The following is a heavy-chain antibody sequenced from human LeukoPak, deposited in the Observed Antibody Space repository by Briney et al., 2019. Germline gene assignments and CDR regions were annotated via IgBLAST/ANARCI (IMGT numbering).Heavy chain of an antibody. D-gene: IGHD1-26*01. V-gene: IGHV1-18*01. CDR2: ISAYNGNT. J-gene: IGHJ5*02. CDR3: ARVGNSGSYSWFDP. Sequence: ASVNVSCKSSGYTFTSYGISWVRQAPGQGLEWMGWISAYNGNTNYAQKLQGRVTMTTDTSTSTAYMELRSLRSDDTAVYYCARVGNSGSYSWFDPGEREPWSPSPQ. CDR1: GYTFTSYG.